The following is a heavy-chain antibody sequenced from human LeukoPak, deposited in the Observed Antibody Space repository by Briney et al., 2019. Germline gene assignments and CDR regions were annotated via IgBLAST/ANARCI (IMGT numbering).Heavy chain of an antibody. D-gene: IGHD2-21*01. CDR2: INPNSGGT. J-gene: IGHJ4*02. CDR3: ARDALLIGWLDY. Sequence: VASVKVSCKASGYTFTGYYMHWVRQAPGQGLEWMGWINPNSGGTNYAQKFQGRVTMTRDTSISTAYMELSRLRSDDTAVYYCARDALLIGWLDYWGQGTLVTVPS. V-gene: IGHV1-2*02. CDR1: GYTFTGYY.